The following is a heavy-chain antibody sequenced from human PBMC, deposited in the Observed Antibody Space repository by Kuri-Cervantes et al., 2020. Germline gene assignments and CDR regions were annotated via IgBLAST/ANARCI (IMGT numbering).Heavy chain of an antibody. Sequence: SETLSRTCTVSGGSISSRSYYWGWIRQPPGKGLEWIGSIYYSGSTYYNPSLKSRVTISVDTSKNQFSLKLSSVTAADTAVYYCAREGDRNYDYIWGSYLQEDPMFDYWGQGTLVTVSS. CDR3: AREGDRNYDYIWGSYLQEDPMFDY. CDR1: GGSISSRSYY. CDR2: IYYSGST. D-gene: IGHD3-16*02. J-gene: IGHJ4*02. V-gene: IGHV4-39*07.